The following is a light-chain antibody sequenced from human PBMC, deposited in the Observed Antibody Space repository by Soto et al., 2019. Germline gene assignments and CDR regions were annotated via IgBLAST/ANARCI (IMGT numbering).Light chain of an antibody. CDR2: GAS. Sequence: EIVLTKTPGTLSWSPGERATLSCRASQSVSSSYLAWYQQKPGQAPRLLIYGASSRATGIPDRFSGSGSGTDFTLTISRLEPEDFAVYYCQHYGSSRWTFGQGTKVDIK. CDR1: QSVSSSY. V-gene: IGKV3-20*01. CDR3: QHYGSSRWT. J-gene: IGKJ1*01.